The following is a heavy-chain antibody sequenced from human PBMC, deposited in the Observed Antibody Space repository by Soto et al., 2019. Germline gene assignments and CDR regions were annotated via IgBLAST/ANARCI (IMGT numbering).Heavy chain of an antibody. CDR1: GFTFSSYG. Sequence: QVQLVKSGGGVVQPGRSLRLSCAASGFTFSSYGMHWVRQAPGKGLEWVAVIWYDGSNKYYADSVKGRFTISRDNSKNTLYLQMNSLRAEDTAVYYCARAYYDILTGQNLYVMDVWCHGTTVTVSS. V-gene: IGHV3-33*01. J-gene: IGHJ6*02. CDR3: ARAYYDILTGQNLYVMDV. D-gene: IGHD3-9*01. CDR2: IWYDGSNK.